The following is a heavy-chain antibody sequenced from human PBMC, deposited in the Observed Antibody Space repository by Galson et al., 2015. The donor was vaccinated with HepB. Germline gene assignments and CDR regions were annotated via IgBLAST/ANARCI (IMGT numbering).Heavy chain of an antibody. J-gene: IGHJ5*02. CDR1: GFIVSNSY. D-gene: IGHD5-12*01. CDR2: IYTGGFT. V-gene: IGHV3-53*01. Sequence: SLRLSCAASGFIVSNSYINWVRQAPGKGLEWVSDIYTGGFTHYADSVKGRFTVSRDNFKNTVFLQMNSLRAEDTAVYYCARGGAYANWCAPWFQGTLVTASS. CDR3: ARGGAYANWCAP.